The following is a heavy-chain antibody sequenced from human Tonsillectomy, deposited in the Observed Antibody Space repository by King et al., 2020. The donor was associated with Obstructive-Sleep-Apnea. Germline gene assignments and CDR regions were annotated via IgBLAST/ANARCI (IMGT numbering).Heavy chain of an antibody. CDR2: ISYTGTT. J-gene: IGHJ4*02. CDR3: ARAHILTGYLFFDY. D-gene: IGHD3-9*01. V-gene: IGHV4-31*03. Sequence: QLQESGPGLVKPSQTLSLTCTVSGGSISGGGFYWSWIRQHPGKGLKWIGYISYTGTTYYSASLKSRVTISLDTSKNQFSLKLSSVTAADTAVYYCARAHILTGYLFFDYWGQGTLVTVSS. CDR1: GGSISGGGFY.